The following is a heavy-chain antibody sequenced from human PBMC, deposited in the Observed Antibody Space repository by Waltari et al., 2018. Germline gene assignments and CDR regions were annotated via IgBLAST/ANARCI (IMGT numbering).Heavy chain of an antibody. V-gene: IGHV1-69*13. CDR1: GGTFSNYA. CDR3: ARAPEYSSSSEMNH. J-gene: IGHJ5*02. Sequence: QVQLVQSGAEVKKPGSSVKVSCKASGGTFSNYAISWVRQAPGQGLEWMGGIIPIFGTANYAQKFQGRVTITADESTSTAYMELSSLRSEDTAVYYCARAPEYSSSSEMNHWGQGTLVTVSS. CDR2: IIPIFGTA. D-gene: IGHD6-6*01.